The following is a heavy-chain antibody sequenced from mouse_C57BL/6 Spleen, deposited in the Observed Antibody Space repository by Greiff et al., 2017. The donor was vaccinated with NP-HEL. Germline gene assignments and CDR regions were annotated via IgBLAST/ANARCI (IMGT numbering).Heavy chain of an antibody. J-gene: IGHJ2*01. CDR3: ARKDPITTVVAHFDY. V-gene: IGHV1-53*01. Sequence: QVQLQQPGTELVKPGASVKLSCKASGYTFTSYWMHWVKQRPGQGLEWIGNINHSNGGTYYNEKFKSKATLTVDKSSSTAYMQLSSLTSEYSAVYYCARKDPITTVVAHFDYWGQGTTLTVSS. D-gene: IGHD1-1*01. CDR1: GYTFTSYW. CDR2: INHSNGGT.